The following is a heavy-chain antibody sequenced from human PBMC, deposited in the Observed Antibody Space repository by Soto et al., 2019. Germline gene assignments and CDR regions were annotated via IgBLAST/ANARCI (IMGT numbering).Heavy chain of an antibody. D-gene: IGHD2-2*01. V-gene: IGHV1-69*13. J-gene: IGHJ3*02. CDR1: GGTFSSYA. Sequence: ASVKVSCKASGGTFSSYAISWVRQAPGQGLEWMGRIIPIFGTANYAQKFQGRVTITADESTSTAYMELSRLRSEDTAVDYCARDGWYCSSTSCQYPRAFDIWGQGTIVTGS. CDR2: IIPIFGTA. CDR3: ARDGWYCSSTSCQYPRAFDI.